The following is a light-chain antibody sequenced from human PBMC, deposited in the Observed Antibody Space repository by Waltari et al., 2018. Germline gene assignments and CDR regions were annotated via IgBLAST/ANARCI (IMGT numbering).Light chain of an antibody. CDR2: KAS. Sequence: DIQMTQSPSTLSASVGDRVTITCRASQSISSWLAWFQQKPGKAPKILIYKASSLESGVPSRFSGSGSGTEFTLTIGSLQPDDFATYYCQQYYNFPWTFGQGTKVEIK. V-gene: IGKV1-5*03. J-gene: IGKJ1*01. CDR1: QSISSW. CDR3: QQYYNFPWT.